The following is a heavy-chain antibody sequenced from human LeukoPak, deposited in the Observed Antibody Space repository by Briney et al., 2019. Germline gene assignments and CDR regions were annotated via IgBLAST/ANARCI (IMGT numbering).Heavy chain of an antibody. CDR3: AKDRLSTPTAPRFDP. CDR1: GFTVSDNH. D-gene: IGHD2-15*01. CDR2: IFGGGDT. J-gene: IGHJ5*02. V-gene: IGHV3-53*01. Sequence: PGGSLRFSCAASGFTVSDNHMTWVRQAPGKGLECVSVIFGGGDTHYADSVKGRFTISRDNSKNTLYLQMNSLRAEDTALYYCAKDRLSTPTAPRFDPWGQGTQVTVSS.